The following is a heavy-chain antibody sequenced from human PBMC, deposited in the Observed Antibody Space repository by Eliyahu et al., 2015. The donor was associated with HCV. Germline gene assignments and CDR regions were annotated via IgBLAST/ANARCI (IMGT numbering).Heavy chain of an antibody. CDR3: ARASLPYYYDSSGPYFDY. V-gene: IGHV1-69*01. J-gene: IGHJ4*02. D-gene: IGHD3-22*01. CDR1: GGTFSSYA. Sequence: EVKKPGSSVKVSCKASGGTFSSYAISWVRQAPGQGLEWMGGIIPIFGTANYAQKFQGRVTITADESTSTAYMELSSLRSEDTAVYYCARASLPYYYDSSGPYFDYWGQGTLVTVSS. CDR2: IIPIFGTA.